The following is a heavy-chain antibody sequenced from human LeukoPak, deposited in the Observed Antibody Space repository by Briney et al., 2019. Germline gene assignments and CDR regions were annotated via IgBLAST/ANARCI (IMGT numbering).Heavy chain of an antibody. D-gene: IGHD3-10*01. CDR2: IIPIFGTA. J-gene: IGHJ4*02. Sequence: ASVKVSCKASGGTFSSYAISWVRQAPGQGLEWMGGIIPIFGTANYAQKFQGRVTITADESTSTAYMELSSLRSEDTAVYYCARDRGILWFGESNPNYWGQGTLVTVSS. CDR1: GGTFSSYA. CDR3: ARDRGILWFGESNPNY. V-gene: IGHV1-69*13.